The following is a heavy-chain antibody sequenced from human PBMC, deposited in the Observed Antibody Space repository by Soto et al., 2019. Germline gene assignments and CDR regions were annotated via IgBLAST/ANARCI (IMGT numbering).Heavy chain of an antibody. J-gene: IGHJ4*02. CDR1: GFTFSDFE. V-gene: IGHV3-30-3*01. CDR2: ISYDGSNQ. Sequence: QVQLVESGGGVVQPGRTLRLSCSASGFTFSDFEMYWVRQAPGKGLDWVSFISYDGSNQYYAGSVKGRFTVSRDNSQNPLFLLMNSLRPEDTAVYFCARRTGTAPRFDYWGQGTLVTVSS. CDR3: ARRTGTAPRFDY. D-gene: IGHD1-7*01.